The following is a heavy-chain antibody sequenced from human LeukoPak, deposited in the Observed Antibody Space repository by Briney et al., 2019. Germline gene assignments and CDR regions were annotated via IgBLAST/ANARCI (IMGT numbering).Heavy chain of an antibody. Sequence: GASVKASCKASGYTFTSYGISWVRQAPGQGLEWMGLINPSGSSTTYAQRFQGRVTMTRDISTSTDYMELTSLTSDDTAMYYCARDNSVGETAWWFDPWGQGTLVTVSS. CDR2: INPSGSST. J-gene: IGHJ5*02. D-gene: IGHD1-26*01. V-gene: IGHV1-46*01. CDR3: ARDNSVGETAWWFDP. CDR1: GYTFTSYG.